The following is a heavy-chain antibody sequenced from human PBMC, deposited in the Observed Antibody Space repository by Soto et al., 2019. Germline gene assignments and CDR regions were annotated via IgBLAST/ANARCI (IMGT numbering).Heavy chain of an antibody. V-gene: IGHV1-18*04. J-gene: IGHJ5*02. Sequence: ASVKVSCKASGYTFTSYGISWVREAPGQVLEWMGWISSYNGNTNYAQKVQGRGKMTTDTSTSTTYMELRRLRSDDTAVYYCARGPRYCSTTSCFSGVTWFDPWGQVTLVTVS. CDR1: GYTFTSYG. CDR2: ISSYNGNT. CDR3: ARGPRYCSTTSCFSGVTWFDP. D-gene: IGHD2-2*01.